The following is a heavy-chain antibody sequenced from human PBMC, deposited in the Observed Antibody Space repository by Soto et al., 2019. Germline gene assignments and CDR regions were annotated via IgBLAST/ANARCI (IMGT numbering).Heavy chain of an antibody. CDR1: GGSISSSNW. V-gene: IGHV4-4*02. J-gene: IGHJ4*02. Sequence: SETLSLTCAVSGGSISSSNWWSWVRQPPGKGLEWIGEIYHSGSTNYNPSLKSRVTISVDKSKNQFSLKLSSVTAADTAVYYCARDGDDYGSGSYLDYWGQGTLVTAPQ. CDR2: IYHSGST. CDR3: ARDGDDYGSGSYLDY. D-gene: IGHD3-10*01.